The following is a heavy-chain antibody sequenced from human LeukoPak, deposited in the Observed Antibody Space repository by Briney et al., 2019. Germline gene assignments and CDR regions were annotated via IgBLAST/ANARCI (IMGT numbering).Heavy chain of an antibody. CDR1: GFTFSSFA. D-gene: IGHD5-12*01. CDR3: AKITDIVATFDY. V-gene: IGHV3-30*02. CDR2: IRYDGSNK. Sequence: GGSLRLSWAASGFTFSSFAMHWVRKAPGKGLEGGAFIRYDGSNKYYADSVKGRFTISRDNSKNTLYLQMNSLRAEDTAVYYCAKITDIVATFDYWGQGTLFTVSS. J-gene: IGHJ4*02.